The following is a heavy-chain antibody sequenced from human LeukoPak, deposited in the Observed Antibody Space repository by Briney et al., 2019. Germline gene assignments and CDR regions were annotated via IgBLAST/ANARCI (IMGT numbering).Heavy chain of an antibody. CDR2: ISGSGGST. CDR1: GGSISSYY. V-gene: IGHV3-23*01. J-gene: IGHJ4*02. Sequence: ETLSLTCTVSGGSISSYYWSWVRQAPGKGLEWVSAISGSGGSTFYADSVKVRFTISRDNSKNTLYLQVNSLRAGDSAVYYCAKAPPAYCGGDCYSRGAAIDYWGQATLVTVSS. CDR3: AKAPPAYCGGDCYSRGAAIDY. D-gene: IGHD2-21*02.